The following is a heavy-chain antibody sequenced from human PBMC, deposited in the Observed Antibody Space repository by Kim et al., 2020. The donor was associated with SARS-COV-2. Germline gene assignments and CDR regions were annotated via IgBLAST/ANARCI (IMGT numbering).Heavy chain of an antibody. V-gene: IGHV3-11*03. Sequence: GGSLRLSCAASGFTFSDYYMSWIRQAPGKGLEWVSYISSSSYTNYADSVKGRFTISRDNAKNSLYLQMNSLRAEDTAVYYCASGVVVAATPVDYWGQGTLVTVSS. D-gene: IGHD2-15*01. J-gene: IGHJ4*02. CDR1: GFTFSDYY. CDR3: ASGVVVAATPVDY. CDR2: ISSSSYT.